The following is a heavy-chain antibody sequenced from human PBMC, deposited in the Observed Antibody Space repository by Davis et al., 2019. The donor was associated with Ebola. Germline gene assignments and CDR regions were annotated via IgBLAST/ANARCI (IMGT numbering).Heavy chain of an antibody. CDR3: ARVGWDTYYFDY. Sequence: ASVKVSCKASGYTFTSYAMHWVRQAPGQRLEWMGWINAGNGNTKYSQKFQGRVTITRDTSASTAYMELSRLRSDDTAVYYCARVGWDTYYFDYWGQGTLVTGSS. D-gene: IGHD1-26*01. CDR1: GYTFTSYA. V-gene: IGHV1-3*01. CDR2: INAGNGNT. J-gene: IGHJ4*02.